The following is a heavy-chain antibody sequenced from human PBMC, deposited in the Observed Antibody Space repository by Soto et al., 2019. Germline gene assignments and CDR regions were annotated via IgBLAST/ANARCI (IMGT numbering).Heavy chain of an antibody. CDR1: GYTFTGYY. CDR2: INPKSGDT. D-gene: IGHD1-26*01. CDR3: ARSSGGYSYNGMDV. J-gene: IGHJ6*02. Sequence: QEQLVQSGAEVKHPGASVKVSCKASGYTFTGYYIHWVRQAPGQGLEWMGWINPKSGDTKYAQKFQGRVTVTRDTSISTAYMALSRLRADDTAVYYCARSSGGYSYNGMDVWGQGTTVTVSS. V-gene: IGHV1-2*02.